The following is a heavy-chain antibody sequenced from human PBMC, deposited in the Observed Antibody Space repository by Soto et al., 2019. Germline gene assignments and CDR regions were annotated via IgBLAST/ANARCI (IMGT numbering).Heavy chain of an antibody. CDR3: ARGASGYYPLAWFDP. CDR1: GGSISSYY. CDR2: MYHSGIS. J-gene: IGHJ5*02. V-gene: IGHV4-59*01. D-gene: IGHD3-3*01. Sequence: PSETLSLTCTVSGGSISSYYWSWIRQPPGKGLEWIGYMYHSGISNYNPSLKSRVTILLDTPKNQFSLKLSSVTAADSAVYYCARGASGYYPLAWFDPWGQGTLVTVSS.